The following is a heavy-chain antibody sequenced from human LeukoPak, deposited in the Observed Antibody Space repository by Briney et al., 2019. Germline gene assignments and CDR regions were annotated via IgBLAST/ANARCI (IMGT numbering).Heavy chain of an antibody. CDR3: ARGDGDYEPQYYYYMDV. J-gene: IGHJ6*03. CDR2: MNPNSGNT. V-gene: IGHV1-8*02. CDR1: GGTFSSYA. Sequence: ASVKVSCKASGGTFSSYAISWVRQATGQGLEWMGWMNPNSGNTGYAQKFQGRVTMTRNTSISTAYMELSSLRSEDTAVYYCARGDGDYEPQYYYYMDVWGKGTTVTISS. D-gene: IGHD4-17*01.